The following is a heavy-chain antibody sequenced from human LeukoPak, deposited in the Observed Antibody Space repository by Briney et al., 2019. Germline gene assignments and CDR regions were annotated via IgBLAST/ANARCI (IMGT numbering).Heavy chain of an antibody. CDR1: GGSISSYY. V-gene: IGHV4-59*01. Sequence: SETLSLTCTVSGGSISSYYWSWIRQPPGKGLEWIGYIYYSGSTNYNPSLKSRVTISVDTSKNQFSLKLSSVTAVDTAVYYCARSRPVFDYWGQGTLVTVSS. CDR3: ARSRPVFDY. J-gene: IGHJ4*02. CDR2: IYYSGST.